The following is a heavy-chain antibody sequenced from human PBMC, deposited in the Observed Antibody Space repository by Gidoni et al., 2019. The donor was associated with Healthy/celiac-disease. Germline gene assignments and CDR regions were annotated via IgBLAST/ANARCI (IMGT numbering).Heavy chain of an antibody. J-gene: IGHJ4*02. V-gene: IGHV3-23*01. CDR3: AKETTDSDY. D-gene: IGHD4-17*01. CDR1: GFPFSSYA. Sequence: EVQLLESGGGWVQPGGSLRLSCAASGFPFSSYAMSWVRQAPGKGLEWVSASSGSGGSTYYADSVKGRFTISRDNSKNTLYLQMNSLRADAPAVYYCAKETTDSDYWGQGTLVTVSS. CDR2: SSGSGGST.